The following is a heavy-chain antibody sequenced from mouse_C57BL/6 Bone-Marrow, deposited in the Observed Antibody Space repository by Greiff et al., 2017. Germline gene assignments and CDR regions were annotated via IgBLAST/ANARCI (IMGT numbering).Heavy chain of an antibody. D-gene: IGHD1-1*01. CDR2: IYPGDGDT. V-gene: IGHV1-82*01. CDR1: GYAFSSSW. CDR3: ARILLRPYYFDY. J-gene: IGHJ2*01. Sequence: LQESGPELVKPGASVKISCKASGYAFSSSWMNWVKQRPGKGLEWIGRIYPGDGDTNYNGKFKGKATLTADKSSSTAYMQLSSLTSEDSAVYFCARILLRPYYFDYWGQGTTLTVSS.